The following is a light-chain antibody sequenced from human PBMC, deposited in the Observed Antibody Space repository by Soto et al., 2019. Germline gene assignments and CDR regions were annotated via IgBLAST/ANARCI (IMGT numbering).Light chain of an antibody. V-gene: IGKV3-11*01. Sequence: EIVLTQSPGTLSLSAGEVATLSCSSSQSIHTSLAWYQQKPGQPPRLVVYDSTLRANGVPDRFGGSRSGTEFTLTIKNLEPEDFAVYYCQQSNVWPPITFGQGTRRVIK. J-gene: IGKJ5*01. CDR1: QSIHTS. CDR3: QQSNVWPPIT. CDR2: DST.